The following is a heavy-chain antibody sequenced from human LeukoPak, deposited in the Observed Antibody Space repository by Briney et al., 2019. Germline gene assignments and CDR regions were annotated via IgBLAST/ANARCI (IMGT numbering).Heavy chain of an antibody. J-gene: IGHJ5*02. CDR3: ARDRAGTQAWVEFDP. V-gene: IGHV3-66*02. D-gene: IGHD3-10*01. CDR2: IYGDGST. Sequence: GGSLRLSCAASGFTVSNNYMSWVHQAPGRGLEWVSLIYGDGSTHYADSVKGRFTISRDNSKNTVYLQMNSLRVEDTAVYYCARDRAGTQAWVEFDPWGQGTLVTVSS. CDR1: GFTVSNNY.